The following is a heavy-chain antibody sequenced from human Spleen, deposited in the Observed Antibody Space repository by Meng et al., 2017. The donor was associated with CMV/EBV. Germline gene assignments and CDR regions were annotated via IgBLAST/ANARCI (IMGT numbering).Heavy chain of an antibody. D-gene: IGHD1-1*01. Sequence: SETLSLTCVVYGGSFSDYYWSWIRQPPGKGLEWIGEINHSGSTNYNPSLKSRVTISVDTSKNQFSLKLSSVTATDTAVYYCARVKLQYYFDYWGQGTLVTVSS. CDR1: GGSFSDYY. J-gene: IGHJ4*02. CDR2: INHSGST. V-gene: IGHV4-34*01. CDR3: ARVKLQYYFDY.